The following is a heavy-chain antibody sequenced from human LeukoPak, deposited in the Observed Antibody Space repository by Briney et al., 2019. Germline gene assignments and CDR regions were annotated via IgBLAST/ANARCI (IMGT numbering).Heavy chain of an antibody. CDR1: GFTFSTYA. Sequence: GGSLRLSCAASGFTFSTYALHWVRQAPGKGLEYVSSITSNGDNTYYANSVEGRFTISRDNSKNTLYPEMGSLRAEDMAVYYCARDRMGVGDYWGQGTLVTVSS. J-gene: IGHJ4*02. D-gene: IGHD3-3*01. CDR3: ARDRMGVGDY. CDR2: ITSNGDNT. V-gene: IGHV3-64*01.